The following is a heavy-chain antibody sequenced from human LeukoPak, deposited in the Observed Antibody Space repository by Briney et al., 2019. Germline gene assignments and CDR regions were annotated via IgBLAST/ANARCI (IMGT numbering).Heavy chain of an antibody. V-gene: IGHV1-8*01. D-gene: IGHD6-13*01. CDR3: ARTYSSSWYPYYYYGMDV. Sequence: ASVKVSCEASGYTFTSYDINWVRQAPGQGLEWMGWMNPNSGNTGYAQKFQGRVTMTRNTSISTAYMELSSLRSEDTAVYYCARTYSSSWYPYYYYGMDVWGQGTTVTVSS. J-gene: IGHJ6*02. CDR2: MNPNSGNT. CDR1: GYTFTSYD.